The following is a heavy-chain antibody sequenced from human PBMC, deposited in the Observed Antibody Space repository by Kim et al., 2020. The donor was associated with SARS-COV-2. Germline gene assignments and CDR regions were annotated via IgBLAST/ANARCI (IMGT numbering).Heavy chain of an antibody. CDR1: GFTFSTYW. Sequence: GGSLRLSCAASGFTFSTYWMTWVRQAPGKGLEWVAIIHPDGSDKYYVDSVKGRFTISRDNAKNSLYLQMNSLSAEDTAVYYCARKALPAGYFGYWGQGTL. CDR2: IHPDGSDK. V-gene: IGHV3-7*01. CDR3: ARKALPAGYFGY. D-gene: IGHD2-2*01. J-gene: IGHJ4*02.